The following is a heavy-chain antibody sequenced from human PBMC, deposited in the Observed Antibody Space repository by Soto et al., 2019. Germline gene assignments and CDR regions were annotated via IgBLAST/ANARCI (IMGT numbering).Heavy chain of an antibody. CDR2: IYTSGST. D-gene: IGHD1-7*01. CDR1: GGSISSYY. V-gene: IGHV4-4*07. CDR3: AREGNWNYRFYYYGMDV. Sequence: SETLSLTCTVSGGSISSYYWGWIRQPAGKGLEWIGRIYTSGSTNYNPSLKSRVTMSVDTSKNQFSLKLSSVTAADTAVYYCAREGNWNYRFYYYGMDVWGQGTTVTVSS. J-gene: IGHJ6*02.